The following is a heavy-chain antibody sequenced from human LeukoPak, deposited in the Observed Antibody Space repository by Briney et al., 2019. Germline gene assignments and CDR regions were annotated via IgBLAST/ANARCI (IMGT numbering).Heavy chain of an antibody. CDR2: ISGSGGST. Sequence: GASLRLSCGASGFTFSSYAMSWVRQAPGQGLEWVSAISGSGGSTYYADSVKGRFTISRDNSKNTLYLQMNSLRAEDTAVYYCAKDGGEVPAAIPYYFDYWGQGTLVTVSS. J-gene: IGHJ4*02. CDR3: AKDGGEVPAAIPYYFDY. V-gene: IGHV3-23*01. D-gene: IGHD2-2*01. CDR1: GFTFSSYA.